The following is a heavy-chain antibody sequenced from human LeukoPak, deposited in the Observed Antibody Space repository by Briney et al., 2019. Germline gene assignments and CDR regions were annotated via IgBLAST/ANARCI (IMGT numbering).Heavy chain of an antibody. CDR3: ARDSSSGEVVDY. J-gene: IGHJ4*02. D-gene: IGHD6-13*01. V-gene: IGHV1-69*04. CDR1: GGTFSSYA. Sequence: GASVKVSCKASGGTFSSYAISWVRQAPGQGLEWMGRITPIFGIANYAQKFQGRVTITADKSTSTAYMELSSLRSEDTAVYYCARDSSSGEVVDYWGQGTLVTVSS. CDR2: ITPIFGIA.